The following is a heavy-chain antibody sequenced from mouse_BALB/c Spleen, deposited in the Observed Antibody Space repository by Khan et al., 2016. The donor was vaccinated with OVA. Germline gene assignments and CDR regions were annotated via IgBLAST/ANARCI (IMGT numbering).Heavy chain of an antibody. CDR3: ARQPYYHYSIMGY. V-gene: IGHV2-6-1*01. D-gene: IGHD2-4*01. Sequence: QVQLQQSGPGLVASSQSLSITCAILGFSLTNYGVHWVRQSPGKGLEWLVVIWSDGSTIYNSALKSRLTVTKDNAKSQVFLEMNRLQTDDTTMYFCARQPYYHYSIMGYWGQGTSVTVSS. CDR1: GFSLTNYG. J-gene: IGHJ4*01. CDR2: IWSDGST.